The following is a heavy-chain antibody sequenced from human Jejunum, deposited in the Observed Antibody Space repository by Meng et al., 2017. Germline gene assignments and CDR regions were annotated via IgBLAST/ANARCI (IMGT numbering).Heavy chain of an antibody. V-gene: IGHV4-4*02. J-gene: IGHJ1*01. CDR1: GDSNRSSYW. CDR2: IYHSGTT. Sequence: QVHLPESGPGLVNLWGTLSLTCAVAGDSNRSSYWWSWVRQSPGKGLEWIGEIYHSGTTNYNPSLKSRVTLSVDKSKNQFSLNLSSVTAADTAVYFCARDFEALNGVWGQGTLVTVSS. D-gene: IGHD2-8*01. CDR3: ARDFEALNGV.